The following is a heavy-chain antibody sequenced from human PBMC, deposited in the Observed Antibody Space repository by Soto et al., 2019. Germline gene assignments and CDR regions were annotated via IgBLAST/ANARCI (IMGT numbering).Heavy chain of an antibody. CDR1: GFTFSSYA. J-gene: IGHJ6*03. Sequence: EVQLLESGGGLVQPGGSLRLSCAASGFTFSSYAMSWVRQAPGKGLEWVSAISGSGGSTYYADSVKGRFTISRDNSKNTLYLQMNSLRAEDTAVYYCAKGQKYSSSGVRSYYYYMDVWGKGTTVTVSS. V-gene: IGHV3-23*01. D-gene: IGHD6-6*01. CDR3: AKGQKYSSSGVRSYYYYMDV. CDR2: ISGSGGST.